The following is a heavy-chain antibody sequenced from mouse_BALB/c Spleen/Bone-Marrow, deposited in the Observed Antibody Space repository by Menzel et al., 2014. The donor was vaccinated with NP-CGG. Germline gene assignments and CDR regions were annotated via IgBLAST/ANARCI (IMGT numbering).Heavy chain of an antibody. V-gene: IGHV5-12*02. Sequence: EVKVEESGGGLVQPGGSLKLSCATSGFTFSDYYMYWVRQTPEKRLEWVAYISNGGGSTYYPDTVKGRFTISRDNAKNTLCLQMSRLKSEDTAMYYCARPLYDGYYVAYWGQGTLVTVSA. J-gene: IGHJ3*01. CDR1: GFTFSDYY. D-gene: IGHD2-3*01. CDR3: ARPLYDGYYVAY. CDR2: ISNGGGST.